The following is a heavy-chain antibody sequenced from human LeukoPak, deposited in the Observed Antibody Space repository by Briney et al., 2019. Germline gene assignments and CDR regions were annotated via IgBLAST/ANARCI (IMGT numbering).Heavy chain of an antibody. CDR3: VKSPWYHGSGSYSGTIH. Sequence: PGGSLRLSCAASGFTVSTNYMSWVRQAPGRGLEWVSLVYSGGTTYHADSVKGRFTISRDDSKNTVCLQMNSLRAEDTAVYYCVKSPWYHGSGSYSGTIHWGQGTLVTVSS. J-gene: IGHJ4*02. V-gene: IGHV3-66*01. D-gene: IGHD3-10*01. CDR1: GFTVSTNY. CDR2: VYSGGTT.